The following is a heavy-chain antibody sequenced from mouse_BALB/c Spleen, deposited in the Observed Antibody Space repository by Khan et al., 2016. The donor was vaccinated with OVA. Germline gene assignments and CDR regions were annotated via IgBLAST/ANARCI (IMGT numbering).Heavy chain of an antibody. CDR1: GYTFTNYG. Sequence: QIQLVQSGLELKKPGETVKISCKASGYTFTNYGMNWVLQSPGKALKWMGWINTYTGEPTYADDFKGRFAFSLETSASTAFLQINNLKNEDTATYFCARPPYLSYTLDYWGQGTSVTVSS. D-gene: IGHD2-10*01. CDR3: ARPPYLSYTLDY. V-gene: IGHV9-3-1*01. CDR2: INTYTGEP. J-gene: IGHJ4*01.